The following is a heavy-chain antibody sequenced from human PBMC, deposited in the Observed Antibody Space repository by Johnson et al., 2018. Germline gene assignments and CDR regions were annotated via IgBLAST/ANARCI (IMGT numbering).Heavy chain of an antibody. J-gene: IGHJ6*03. CDR3: ARDRYGGNAPGYYYYYMDV. CDR2: IIPILGIA. CDR1: GGTFSSYT. D-gene: IGHD4-23*01. V-gene: IGHV1-69*04. Sequence: QVQLVQSGAEVKKPGSSVKVSCKASGGTFSSYTISWVRQAPGQGLEWMGRIIPILGIANYAQKFQGRVTITADKSTSTAYMELSSLRSEDTAGYYCARDRYGGNAPGYYYYYMDVWGKGTTVTVSS.